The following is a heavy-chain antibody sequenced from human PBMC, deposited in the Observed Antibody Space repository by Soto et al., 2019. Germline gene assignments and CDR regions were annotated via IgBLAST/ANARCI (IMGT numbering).Heavy chain of an antibody. J-gene: IGHJ2*01. CDR2: IIPIFGTA. CDR3: ARGPDYYDSSGHWYFDL. CDR1: GGTFSSYA. Sequence: QVQLVQSGAEVKKPGSSVKVSCKASGGTFSSYAISWVRQAPGQGLEWMGGIIPIFGTANYAQKFQGRVTITADESTSRAYMELGSLRSEDTAVYYCARGPDYYDSSGHWYFDLWGRGTLVTVSS. D-gene: IGHD3-22*01. V-gene: IGHV1-69*01.